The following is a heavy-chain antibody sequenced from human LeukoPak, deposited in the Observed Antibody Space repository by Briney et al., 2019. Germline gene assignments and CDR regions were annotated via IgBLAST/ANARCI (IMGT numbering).Heavy chain of an antibody. CDR2: IYPGDSDT. J-gene: IGHJ3*02. Sequence: GESLKISCKGSGYSFTSYWIGWVRQMPGKGLEWMGIIYPGDSDTRYSPSFQGQVTILADKSISTAYLQWSSLKASDTAMYYCAIPSTVTTGAFDIWGQGTMVTVSS. V-gene: IGHV5-51*01. CDR3: AIPSTVTTGAFDI. CDR1: GYSFTSYW. D-gene: IGHD4-17*01.